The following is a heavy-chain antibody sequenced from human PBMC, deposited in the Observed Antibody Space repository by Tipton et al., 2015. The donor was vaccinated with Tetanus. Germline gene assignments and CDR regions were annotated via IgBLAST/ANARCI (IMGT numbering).Heavy chain of an antibody. Sequence: QVQLVQSGAEVKKPGASVKVSCKASGYTFTSYYMHWVRQAPGQGLEWMGIINPSGGSTSYAQKFQGRVIMTRDTSTSTVYMELSSLRSEDTAVYYCARDPGDYDFWSGYPGDYWGQGTLVTVSS. CDR3: ARDPGDYDFWSGYPGDY. CDR1: GYTFTSYY. CDR2: INPSGGST. J-gene: IGHJ4*02. D-gene: IGHD3-3*01. V-gene: IGHV1-46*01.